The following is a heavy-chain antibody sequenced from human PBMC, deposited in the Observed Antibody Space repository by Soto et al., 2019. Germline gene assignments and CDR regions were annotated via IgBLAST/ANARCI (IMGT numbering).Heavy chain of an antibody. V-gene: IGHV3-23*01. J-gene: IGHJ4*02. Sequence: GGSLRLSCATSGLTFSNYAMSWVRQAPGGGLEWVSSMSGSSSTTYYADSVRGRFTISRDRSKNTLYLQMSSLRAEDTALYYCAKNQERELPRVIDFWGQGTLVTVS. CDR1: GLTFSNYA. CDR2: MSGSSSTT. CDR3: AKNQERELPRVIDF. D-gene: IGHD1-7*01.